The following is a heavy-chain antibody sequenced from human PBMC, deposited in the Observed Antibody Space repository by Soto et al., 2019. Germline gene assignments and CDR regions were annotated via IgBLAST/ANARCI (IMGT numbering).Heavy chain of an antibody. CDR3: ANGYIAAPGMLDGFEM. D-gene: IGHD6-13*01. CDR2: ISYDGINK. J-gene: IGHJ3*02. V-gene: IGHV3-30*18. Sequence: PGGSLRLSCAASGFIFSSYSIHWVRQAPGKGLEWVALISYDGINKYYADSVKGRCTIARDNSKNMVYLQVYSLRSEDTALYYCANGYIAAPGMLDGFEMWGQGTMVTVSS. CDR1: GFIFSSYS.